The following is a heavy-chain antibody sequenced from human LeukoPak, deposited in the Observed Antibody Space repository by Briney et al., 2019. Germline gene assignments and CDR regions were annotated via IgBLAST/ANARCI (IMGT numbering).Heavy chain of an antibody. CDR2: SRNKASSYTT. V-gene: IGHV3-72*01. CDR1: GFKFSDHY. J-gene: IGHJ6*02. CDR3: GRSATNANNGIDV. Sequence: PGGSLRLSCAASGFKFSDHYIDWVRQAPGKGLEWVGRSRNKASSYTTEYAASVEGRFTISRDVSESSLYLQMNSLRTEDTAVYYWGRSATNANNGIDVWVQGTTVTVSS. D-gene: IGHD1/OR15-1a*01.